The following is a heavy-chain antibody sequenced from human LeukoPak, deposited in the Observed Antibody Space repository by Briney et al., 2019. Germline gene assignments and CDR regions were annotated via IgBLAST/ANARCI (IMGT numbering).Heavy chain of an antibody. CDR3: AKDLTVYDSSGYHYGGFDY. D-gene: IGHD3-22*01. Sequence: PGGSLRLSCAPSGFTFSSYAMHWVRQAPGKGLEWVAVISYAGSNKFYADSVRGRFTISRDNSKNTLYLQMNSLRAEDTAVYYCAKDLTVYDSSGYHYGGFDYWGQGTLVTVSS. V-gene: IGHV3-30-3*01. J-gene: IGHJ4*02. CDR2: ISYAGSNK. CDR1: GFTFSSYA.